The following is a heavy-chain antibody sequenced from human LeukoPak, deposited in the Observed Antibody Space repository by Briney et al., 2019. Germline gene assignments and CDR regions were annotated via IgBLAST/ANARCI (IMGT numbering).Heavy chain of an antibody. CDR2: INWNGGST. Sequence: GGPLRLSCAASGFTFDDYGMSWVRQAPGKGLEWVSGINWNGGSTGYADSAKGRFTISRDNAKNSLYLQMNSLRAEDTALYYCARARGSGSYPLDYWGQGTLVTVSS. D-gene: IGHD1-26*01. CDR3: ARARGSGSYPLDY. J-gene: IGHJ4*02. V-gene: IGHV3-20*04. CDR1: GFTFDDYG.